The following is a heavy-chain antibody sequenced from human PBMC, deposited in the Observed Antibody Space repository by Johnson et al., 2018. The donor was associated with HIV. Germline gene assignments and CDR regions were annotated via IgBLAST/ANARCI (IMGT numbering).Heavy chain of an antibody. CDR1: GFTFSSYA. CDR2: ISTSGGGI. D-gene: IGHD3-16*01. CDR3: ARDLGGHAFDI. J-gene: IGHJ3*02. V-gene: IGHV3-48*03. Sequence: VQLVESGGGVVQPGRSLRLSCAASGFTFSSYAMHWVRQAPGKGLEWVSHISTSGGGIYYADSVKGRFTISRDNARNSLYLQMNSLRAEDTAVYYCARDLGGHAFDIWGQGTMVTVSS.